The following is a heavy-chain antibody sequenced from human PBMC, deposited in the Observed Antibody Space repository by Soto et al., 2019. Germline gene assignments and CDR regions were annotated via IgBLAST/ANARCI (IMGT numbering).Heavy chain of an antibody. J-gene: IGHJ3*02. CDR1: GGTFSSYA. D-gene: IGHD3-22*01. Sequence: SVKVSCKASGGTFSSYAISWVRQAPGQGLEWMGGIIPIFGTANYAQKFQGRVTITADESTSTAYMELSSLRSEDTAVYYCARDREHYYDSSGYRDAFDIWGQGTMVT. CDR3: ARDREHYYDSSGYRDAFDI. V-gene: IGHV1-69*13. CDR2: IIPIFGTA.